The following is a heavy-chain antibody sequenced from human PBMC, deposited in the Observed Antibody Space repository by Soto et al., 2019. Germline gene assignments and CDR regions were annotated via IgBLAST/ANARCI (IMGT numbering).Heavy chain of an antibody. V-gene: IGHV1-2*02. CDR1: GYTFIGSY. J-gene: IGHJ3*01. Sequence: QVSLVQSGAEVRNPGASVKVSCKASGYTFIGSYIYWVRQAPGQGLEWMGRIDPNGGATKSAQKCQGRVTMDSNRYINTAYMELRGLRSDDMAVYYCARARSPSWAGNDAFDVWGQGSMVTV. CDR3: ARARSPSWAGNDAFDV. CDR2: IDPNGGAT. D-gene: IGHD1-26*01.